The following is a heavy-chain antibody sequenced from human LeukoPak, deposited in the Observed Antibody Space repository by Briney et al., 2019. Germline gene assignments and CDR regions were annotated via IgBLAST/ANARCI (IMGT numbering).Heavy chain of an antibody. CDR3: ARDNY. Sequence: GGSLRLPCAASGFTFRSYSMSWVRQAPGKGLEWVSVIYSGGSTYYADSVKGRFTISRDNSKNTLYLQMNSLRAEDTAVYYCARDNYWGQGTLVTVSS. CDR1: GFTFRSYS. J-gene: IGHJ4*02. CDR2: IYSGGST. V-gene: IGHV3-66*01.